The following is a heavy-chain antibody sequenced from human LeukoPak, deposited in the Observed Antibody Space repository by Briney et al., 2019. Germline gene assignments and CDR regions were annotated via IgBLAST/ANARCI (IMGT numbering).Heavy chain of an antibody. CDR2: ISGSGGST. CDR1: GFTFSSYG. CDR3: ARAFGWFGELYFDY. J-gene: IGHJ4*02. Sequence: PGGSLRLSCAASGFTFSSYGMSWVRQAPGKGLEWVSAISGSGGSTYYADSVKGRFTVSRDNSKNTLYLQMNSLRAEDTAVYYCARAFGWFGELYFDYWGQGTLVTVSS. D-gene: IGHD3-10*01. V-gene: IGHV3-23*01.